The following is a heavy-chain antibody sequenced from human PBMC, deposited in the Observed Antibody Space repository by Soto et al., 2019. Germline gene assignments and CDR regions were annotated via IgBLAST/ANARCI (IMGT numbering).Heavy chain of an antibody. CDR1: GFTLSSHA. Sequence: GGSLRLSCTASGFTLSSHAMHWVRQAPGKGLEWVAITSYDGSNKYHADSVKGRFTISRDNSKNTLSLQMNSLRAEDTAVYYCAREMGYCISTSCPFDYWGQGTQVTVSS. D-gene: IGHD2-2*01. CDR2: TSYDGSNK. V-gene: IGHV3-30-3*01. CDR3: AREMGYCISTSCPFDY. J-gene: IGHJ4*02.